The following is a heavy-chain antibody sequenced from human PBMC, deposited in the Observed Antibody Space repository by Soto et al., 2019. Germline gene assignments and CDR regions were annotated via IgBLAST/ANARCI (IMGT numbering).Heavy chain of an antibody. Sequence: ASVKVSCKASGYTFTNHGIIWVRQAPGQGLEWMGWINPYTGNTNYAQYLQGRVIMTTDTSTNTAYMDLESLTSDDTAVYYCARAHPPNQLHGSRFDPWGQGTLVTVS. D-gene: IGHD2-2*01. CDR1: GYTFTNHG. J-gene: IGHJ5*02. CDR3: ARAHPPNQLHGSRFDP. CDR2: INPYTGNT. V-gene: IGHV1-18*01.